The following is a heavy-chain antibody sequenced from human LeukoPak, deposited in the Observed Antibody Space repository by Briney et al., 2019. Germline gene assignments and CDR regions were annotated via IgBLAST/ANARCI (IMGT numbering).Heavy chain of an antibody. V-gene: IGHV1-2*02. CDR3: ARMVCGSCPPWFDP. Sequence: ASVKVSCKASGYTFTGYYMHWVRQAPGQGLEWMGWTNPNSGGTNYAQKFQGRVTMTRDTSISTAYMELSRLRSDDTAVYYCARMVCGSCPPWFDPWGQGTLVTVSS. CDR2: TNPNSGGT. D-gene: IGHD2-15*01. CDR1: GYTFTGYY. J-gene: IGHJ5*02.